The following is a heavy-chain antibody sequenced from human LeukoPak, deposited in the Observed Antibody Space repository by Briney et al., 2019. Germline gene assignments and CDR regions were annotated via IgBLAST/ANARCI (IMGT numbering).Heavy chain of an antibody. J-gene: IGHJ3*02. CDR2: LYYSGST. Sequence: PSETLSLTCTVSGGSFSRYYWNWIRQPPGKGLEWIGYLYYSGSTNSNPSLKSRVTMSVDTSKNQFSLKLRSVTAADTAVYYCARGGSGISNAFDIWGQGTMVTVSS. V-gene: IGHV4-59*01. CDR1: GGSFSRYY. CDR3: ARGGSGISNAFDI. D-gene: IGHD3-10*01.